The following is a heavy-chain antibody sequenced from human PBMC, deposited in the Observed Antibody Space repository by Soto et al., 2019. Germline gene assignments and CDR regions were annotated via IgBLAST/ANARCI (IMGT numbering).Heavy chain of an antibody. J-gene: IGHJ4*02. CDR3: AKVRSPYSSGWDIDY. D-gene: IGHD6-19*01. CDR2: ISWNSGSI. V-gene: IGHV3-9*01. Sequence: DVQLVESGGGLVQPGRSLRLSCAASGFTFDDYAMHWVRQAPGKGLEWVSGISWNSGSIGYADSVKGRFTISRDNAKNSLYLQMNSLRAEDTALYYCAKVRSPYSSGWDIDYWGQGTLVTVSS. CDR1: GFTFDDYA.